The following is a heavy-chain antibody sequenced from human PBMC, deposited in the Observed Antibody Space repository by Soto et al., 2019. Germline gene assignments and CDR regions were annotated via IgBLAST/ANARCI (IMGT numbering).Heavy chain of an antibody. V-gene: IGHV3-23*01. CDR3: AKDTEVVATPIDC. Sequence: GGSLRLSCAASGFTFSSYAMSWVRQAPGKGLEWVSTLSGSGGATYYADSVKGRFTISRDNSKNTLYLQMNSLRAEDTAVYYCAKDTEVVATPIDCWGQGTLVTVSS. D-gene: IGHD2-21*02. J-gene: IGHJ4*02. CDR2: LSGSGGAT. CDR1: GFTFSSYA.